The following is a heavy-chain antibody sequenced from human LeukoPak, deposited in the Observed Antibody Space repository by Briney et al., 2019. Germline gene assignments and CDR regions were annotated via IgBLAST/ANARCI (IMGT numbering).Heavy chain of an antibody. CDR3: ARSIAAADPPFDY. CDR1: GGTFISYA. V-gene: IGHV1-69*04. CDR2: IIPILGIA. Sequence: ASVKVSCKASGGTFISYAISWVRQAPGQGLEWMGRIIPILGIANYAQKFQGRVTITADKSTSTAYMELSSLRSEDTAVYYCARSIAAADPPFDYWGQGTLVTVSS. D-gene: IGHD6-13*01. J-gene: IGHJ4*02.